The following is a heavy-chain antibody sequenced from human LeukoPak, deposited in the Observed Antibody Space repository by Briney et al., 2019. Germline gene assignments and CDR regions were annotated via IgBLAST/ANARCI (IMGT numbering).Heavy chain of an antibody. CDR1: GYTFTSYG. Sequence: ASVKVSCKTSGYTFTSYGISWVRQAPGQGLEWMGWISAYNGNTNYVQKFRGRVAMTTDTSTSTAYMELRSLRSDDTAVYYCARTYSPTYYDFWSGLGFVAPYYWGQGTLVTVSS. D-gene: IGHD3-3*01. CDR2: ISAYNGNT. CDR3: ARTYSPTYYDFWSGLGFVAPYY. J-gene: IGHJ4*02. V-gene: IGHV1-18*01.